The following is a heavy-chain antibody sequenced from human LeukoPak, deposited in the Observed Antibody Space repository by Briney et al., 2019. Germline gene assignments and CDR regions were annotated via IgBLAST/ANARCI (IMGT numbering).Heavy chain of an antibody. CDR3: ARYYYDSSGYSFDY. CDR1: GGSISSYY. Sequence: PSETLSLTCTVSGGSISSYYWSWIRQPAGKGLEWIGYIYYSGSTNYNPSLKSRVTISVDTSKNQFSLKLSSVTAADTAVYYCARYYYDSSGYSFDYWGQGTLVTVSS. V-gene: IGHV4-59*08. CDR2: IYYSGST. D-gene: IGHD3-22*01. J-gene: IGHJ4*02.